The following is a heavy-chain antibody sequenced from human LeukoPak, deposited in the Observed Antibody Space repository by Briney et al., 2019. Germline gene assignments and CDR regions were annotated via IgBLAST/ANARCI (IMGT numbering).Heavy chain of an antibody. D-gene: IGHD3-16*02. CDR1: GGSISSSSYY. CDR3: ASGITFGGVIAT. J-gene: IGHJ4*02. CDR2: IYHSGST. V-gene: IGHV4-30-2*01. Sequence: SETLSLTCTVSGGSISSSSYYWGWIRQPPGKGLEWIGYIYHSGSTYYNPPLKSRVTISVDRSKNQFSLKLSSVTAADTAVYYCASGITFGGVIATWGQGTLVTVSS.